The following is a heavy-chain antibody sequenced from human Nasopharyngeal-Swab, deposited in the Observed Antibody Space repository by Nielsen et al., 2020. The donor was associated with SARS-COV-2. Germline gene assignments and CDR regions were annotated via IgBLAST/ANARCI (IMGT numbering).Heavy chain of an antibody. D-gene: IGHD1/OR15-1a*01. CDR3: ATTGPRSYPSLDY. J-gene: IGHJ4*02. CDR1: GYTFTSYD. CDR2: MNPNSGNT. V-gene: IGHV1-8*01. Sequence: ASVKVSCKASGYTFTSYDINWVRQATGQGLEWMGWMNPNSGNTGYAQKFQGRVTMTRNTSISTAYMELSSLRSEDTAVYYCATTGPRSYPSLDYWGQGTLVTVSS.